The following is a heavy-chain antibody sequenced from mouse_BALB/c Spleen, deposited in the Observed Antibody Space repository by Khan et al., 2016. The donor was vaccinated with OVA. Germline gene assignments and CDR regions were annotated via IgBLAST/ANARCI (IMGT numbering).Heavy chain of an antibody. CDR2: INTHSGVP. CDR3: AREGAAYDRYDGGAMEY. Sequence: QIQLVQSGPELKKPGETVRISCKASGYTFTTAGIQWVQKMPGKGLKWIGWINTHSGVPKYAEDFKGRFAFSLEISVNTAYLQITNLKSEDTATYFCAREGAAYDRYDGGAMEYWGQGTSVTVSS. J-gene: IGHJ4*01. CDR1: GYTFTTAG. D-gene: IGHD2-14*01. V-gene: IGHV9-4*02.